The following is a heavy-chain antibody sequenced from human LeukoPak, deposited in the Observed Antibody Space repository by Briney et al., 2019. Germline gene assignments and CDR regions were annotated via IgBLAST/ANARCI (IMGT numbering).Heavy chain of an antibody. CDR2: INPNSGGT. CDR1: GYTFTGYY. V-gene: IGHV1-2*02. J-gene: IGHJ5*02. Sequence: ASVKVSCKASGYTFTGYYMHWVRQAPGQGLEWMGWINPNSGGTNYAQKFQGRVTMTRDTSISTAYMELSRLRADDRAVYYCARVHYDILTGSNPNWFDPWGQGTLVTVSS. CDR3: ARVHYDILTGSNPNWFDP. D-gene: IGHD3-9*01.